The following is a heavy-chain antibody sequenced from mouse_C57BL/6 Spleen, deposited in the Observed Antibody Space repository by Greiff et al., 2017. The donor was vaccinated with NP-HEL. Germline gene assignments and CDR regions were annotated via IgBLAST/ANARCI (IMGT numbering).Heavy chain of an antibody. Sequence: QVQLQQSGAELVRPGTSVKVSCKASGYAFTNYLIEWVKQRTGQGLEWIGVIKPGSGGTKYNEKFKGKATLTADKSSSTAYMQLSSLTSEDSAVYFCAITIPTVVHYFDYWGQGTTLTVSS. J-gene: IGHJ2*01. V-gene: IGHV1-54*01. CDR2: IKPGSGGT. CDR1: GYAFTNYL. D-gene: IGHD1-1*01. CDR3: AITIPTVVHYFDY.